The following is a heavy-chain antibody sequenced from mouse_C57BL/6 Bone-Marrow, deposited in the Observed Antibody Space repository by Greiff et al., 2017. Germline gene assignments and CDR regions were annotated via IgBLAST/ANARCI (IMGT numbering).Heavy chain of an antibody. CDR1: GFSLTSYG. CDR3: AKNGDFDV. J-gene: IGHJ1*03. V-gene: IGHV2-5*01. Sequence: VQLQQSGPGLVQPSQSLSITCTVSGFSLTSYGVHWVRQSPGKGLEWLGVIWRGGSTDYNAAFMSRLRITKDNSKSQVFFKMNSLQADDTAIYYCAKNGDFDVWGTGTTVTVSS. CDR2: IWRGGST.